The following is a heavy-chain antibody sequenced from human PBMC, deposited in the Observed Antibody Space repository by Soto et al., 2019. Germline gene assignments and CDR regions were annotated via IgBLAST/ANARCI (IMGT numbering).Heavy chain of an antibody. CDR1: GFTFITYA. D-gene: IGHD3-10*01. J-gene: IGHJ4*02. CDR2: LSGSGGTT. Sequence: PGGSLRLSCSTSGFTFITYAMNWVRQAPGKGLEWVSALSGSGGTTYYADSVRGRFTISRDNSKNTLFLQMSSLRAEDTALYYCAKQRAGYGSGSDTFYFDFWGQGTLVTVSS. V-gene: IGHV3-23*01. CDR3: AKQRAGYGSGSDTFYFDF.